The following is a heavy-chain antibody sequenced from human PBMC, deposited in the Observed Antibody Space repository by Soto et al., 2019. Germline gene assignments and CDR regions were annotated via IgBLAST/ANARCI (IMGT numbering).Heavy chain of an antibody. CDR2: ISYDGSNK. Sequence: GGSLRLSCAASGFTFSSYGMHLVRQAPGKGLEWVAVISYDGSNKYYADSVKGRFTISRDNSKNTLYLQMNSLRAEDTAVYYCAKDRNYDFWSGYFPYYYYGMDVWGQGTTVTVSS. J-gene: IGHJ6*02. V-gene: IGHV3-30*18. CDR1: GFTFSSYG. CDR3: AKDRNYDFWSGYFPYYYYGMDV. D-gene: IGHD3-3*01.